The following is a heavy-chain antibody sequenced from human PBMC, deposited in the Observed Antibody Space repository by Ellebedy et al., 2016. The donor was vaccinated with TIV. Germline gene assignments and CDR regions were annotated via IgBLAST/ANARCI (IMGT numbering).Heavy chain of an antibody. CDR2: IIPIFGTT. CDR3: ASDSSRMIRGVMKGWFDP. J-gene: IGHJ5*02. Sequence: AASVKVSCKASGGTFSSYGISWVRQAPGQGLEWMGGIIPIFGTTNYAQKFQGRVTITADEFTNTAYMELSSLRSEDTAVYYCASDSSRMIRGVMKGWFDPWGQGTLVTVAS. CDR1: GGTFSSYG. D-gene: IGHD3-10*01. V-gene: IGHV1-69*13.